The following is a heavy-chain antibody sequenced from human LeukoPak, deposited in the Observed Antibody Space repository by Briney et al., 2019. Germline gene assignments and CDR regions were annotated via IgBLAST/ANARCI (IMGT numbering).Heavy chain of an antibody. CDR2: IYPGDSDT. CDR3: ARRRNESNRAMVDLRPYNWFDP. CDR1: GYSFSSYW. J-gene: IGHJ5*02. V-gene: IGHV5-51*01. Sequence: GESLKISCKGSGYSFSSYWIAWVRQMPGKGLEWMGIIYPGDSDTRYSPSFQGQVTISADKSISTAYLQWSSLKASDTAMYYCARRRNESNRAMVDLRPYNWFDPWGQGTLVTVSS. D-gene: IGHD5-18*01.